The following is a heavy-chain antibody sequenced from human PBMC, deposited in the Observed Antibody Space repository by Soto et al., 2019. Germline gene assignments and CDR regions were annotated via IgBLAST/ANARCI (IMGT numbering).Heavy chain of an antibody. CDR2: ISAYNGNT. CDR3: ARVGLRCLELLFGGFDY. V-gene: IGHV1-18*01. CDR1: GYTLTSYG. D-gene: IGHD3-3*01. J-gene: IGHJ4*02. Sequence: ASVKVSCKASGYTLTSYGISWVRQAPGQGLEWMGWISAYNGNTNYAQNLQDRVTLTTDTSTITAYMELRSLRSDDTAVYYCARVGLRCLELLFGGFDYWGQGTLVTVSS.